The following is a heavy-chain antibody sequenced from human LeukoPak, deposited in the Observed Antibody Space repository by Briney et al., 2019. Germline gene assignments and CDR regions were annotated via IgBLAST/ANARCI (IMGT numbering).Heavy chain of an antibody. V-gene: IGHV1-69*06. CDR1: LGTFSSYA. J-gene: IGHJ6*03. D-gene: IGHD6-19*01. Sequence: ASVKVSCKPSLGTFSSYAISWVRPAPGQGLEWMGWILTIFGTAKYAQKCQGRVTITADKSTSTAYMELNSLRAEDTAVYYCARDGVAVAHHYYYYMDVWGKGTTGTVSS. CDR3: ARDGVAVAHHYYYYMDV. CDR2: ILTIFGTA.